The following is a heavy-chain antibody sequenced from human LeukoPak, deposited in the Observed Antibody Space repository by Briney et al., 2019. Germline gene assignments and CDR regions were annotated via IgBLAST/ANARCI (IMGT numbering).Heavy chain of an antibody. Sequence: GGCLKISCQGSGYSFPNYWIGWVRQVSGQGLEWMGIIYPDDSNTIYGPSFQGQVIISPDKSINTADLEWSSLKTYDTAIYYCARQGAAGKYYYYFMDVWGKGTTVTVSS. CDR1: GYSFPNYW. J-gene: IGHJ6*03. CDR2: IYPDDSNT. CDR3: ARQGAAGKYYYYFMDV. V-gene: IGHV5-51*01. D-gene: IGHD6-13*01.